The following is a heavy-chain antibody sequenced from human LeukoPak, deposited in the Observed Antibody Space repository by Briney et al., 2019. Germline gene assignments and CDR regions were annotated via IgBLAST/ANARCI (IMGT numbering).Heavy chain of an antibody. D-gene: IGHD2-15*01. J-gene: IGHJ5*02. V-gene: IGHV4-39*01. CDR2: IYYSGST. Sequence: SETLSLTCTVSSGSISSSSYYWGWIRQPPGKGLEWIGSIYYSGSTYYNPSLKSRVTISVDTSKNQFSLKLSSVTAADTAVYYCARLRGNWFDPWGQGTLVTVSS. CDR3: ARLRGNWFDP. CDR1: SGSISSSSYY.